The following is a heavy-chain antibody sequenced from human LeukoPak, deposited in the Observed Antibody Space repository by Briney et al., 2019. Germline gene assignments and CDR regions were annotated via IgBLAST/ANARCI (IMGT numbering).Heavy chain of an antibody. CDR2: IYHSGST. J-gene: IGHJ4*02. D-gene: IGHD3-10*01. CDR3: ARSLSYVSGRYYHFEY. V-gene: IGHV4-38-2*01. CDR1: GFYISSSHY. Sequence: KTSETLFLTCGVSGFYISSSHYWGWIRKPPGKGLEWIGSIYHSGSTYYNPSLQSRVTISVDTSKNQFSLTLSSVTAADTAVYYCARSLSYVSGRYYHFEYWGQGTLVTVSS.